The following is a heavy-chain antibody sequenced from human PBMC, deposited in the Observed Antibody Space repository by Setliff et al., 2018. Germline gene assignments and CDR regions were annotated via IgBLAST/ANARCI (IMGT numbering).Heavy chain of an antibody. D-gene: IGHD1-26*01. V-gene: IGHV3-48*03. CDR3: AREVVGAPSAFDI. J-gene: IGHJ3*02. CDR2: ISSSGSTI. CDR1: GFTFSSYE. Sequence: LRLSCAASGFTFSSYEMNWVRQAPGKGLEWVSYISSSGSTIYYADSVKGRFTISRDNAKNSLFLQMNTLRAEDTAVYYCAREVVGAPSAFDIWGQGTMVTVS.